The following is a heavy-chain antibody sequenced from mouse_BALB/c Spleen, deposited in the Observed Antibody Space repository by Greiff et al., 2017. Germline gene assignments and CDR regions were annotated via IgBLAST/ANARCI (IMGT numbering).Heavy chain of an antibody. CDR2: ISSGGST. CDR3: ARGPSIYYYGSSPAWFAY. Sequence: EVKLVESGGGLVKPGGSLKLSCAASGFTFSSYAMSWVRQTPEKRLEWVASISSGGSTYYPDSVKGRFTISRDNARNILYLQMSSLRSEDTAMYYCARGPSIYYYGSSPAWFAYWGQGTLVTVSA. D-gene: IGHD1-1*01. V-gene: IGHV5-6-5*01. CDR1: GFTFSSYA. J-gene: IGHJ3*01.